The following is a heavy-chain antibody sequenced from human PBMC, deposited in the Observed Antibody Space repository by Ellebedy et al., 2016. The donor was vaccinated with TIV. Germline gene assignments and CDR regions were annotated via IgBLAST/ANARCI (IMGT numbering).Heavy chain of an antibody. CDR1: GFTFSIYG. CDR2: IWYDGTKK. D-gene: IGHD3-22*01. CDR3: AKDGSSGYHG. J-gene: IGHJ4*02. Sequence: GGSLRLSCAASGFTFSIYGMQWVRQTPGKGLEWIAVIWYDGTKKFYAESVKGRFTISRDNSKNTLYLQMNSLGVEDTAVYYCAKDGSSGYHGWGQGTLVTVSS. V-gene: IGHV3-33*06.